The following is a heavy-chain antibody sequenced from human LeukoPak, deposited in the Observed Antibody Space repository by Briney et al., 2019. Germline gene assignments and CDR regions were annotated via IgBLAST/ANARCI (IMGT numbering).Heavy chain of an antibody. V-gene: IGHV3-48*03. CDR3: ARDNYFYYYMDV. J-gene: IGHJ6*03. CDR1: GFTFSNYE. Sequence: PGGSLRLSCAASGFTFSNYEMNWVRQAPGKGLEWISCISNSGSTIYYADSVKGRFTISRDNAKKSLYLQMNSLRGEDTAVYYCARDNYFYYYMDVWGKGTTVTISS. CDR2: ISNSGSTI.